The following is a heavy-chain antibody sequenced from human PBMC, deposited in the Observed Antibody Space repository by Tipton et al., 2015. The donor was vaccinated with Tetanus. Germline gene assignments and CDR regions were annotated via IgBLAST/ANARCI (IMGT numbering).Heavy chain of an antibody. CDR3: ARGFRKRGYSYGLQQTYYFDY. D-gene: IGHD5-18*01. Sequence: TLSLTCTVSGGSISSSSYYWGWIRQPPGKGLEWIGSIYYSGSTYYNPSLKSRVTISVDTSKNQFSLKLSSVTAADTAVYYCARGFRKRGYSYGLQQTYYFDYWGQGTLVTVSS. J-gene: IGHJ4*02. CDR1: GGSISSSSYY. V-gene: IGHV4-39*07. CDR2: IYYSGST.